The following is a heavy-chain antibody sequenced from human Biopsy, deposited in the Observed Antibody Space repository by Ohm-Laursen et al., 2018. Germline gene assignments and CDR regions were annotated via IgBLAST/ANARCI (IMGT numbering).Heavy chain of an antibody. CDR1: GDSISSSNFY. V-gene: IGHV4-61*05. CDR2: IYYSGST. Sequence: SETLSLTCIVSGDSISSSNFYWAWIRQPPGKGLEWIGYIYYSGSTNYNPSLKSRVTISVDRSKNHFSLELSSVTAADTAVYYCARVGVGAPSIDYFDSWGQGALVTVSS. D-gene: IGHD1-26*01. J-gene: IGHJ4*02. CDR3: ARVGVGAPSIDYFDS.